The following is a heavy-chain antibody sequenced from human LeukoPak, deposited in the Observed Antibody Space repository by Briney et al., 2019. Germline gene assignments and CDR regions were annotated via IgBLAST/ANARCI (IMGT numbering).Heavy chain of an antibody. CDR3: ARLGYYYYYGMDV. V-gene: IGHV4-34*01. CDR1: GGSISSHY. Sequence: SETLSLTCTVSGGSISSHYWSWIRQPPGKGLEWIGEINHSGSTNYNPSLKSRVTISVDTSKNQFSLKLSSVTAADTAVYYCARLGYYYYYGMDVWGQGTTVTVSS. J-gene: IGHJ6*02. CDR2: INHSGST.